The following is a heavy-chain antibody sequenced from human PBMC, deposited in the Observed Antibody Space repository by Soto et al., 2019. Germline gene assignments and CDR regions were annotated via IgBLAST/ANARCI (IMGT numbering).Heavy chain of an antibody. D-gene: IGHD2-2*01. CDR3: ARDPVVPAAKGRRYFDL. CDR2: ISAYNGNT. Sequence: QVQLVQSGAEVKKPGASVKVSCKASGYTFTSYGISWVRQAPGQGLEWMGWISAYNGNTNYAQKRQGRVSMTTDTSTSTAYMELRSLRSDDTAVYYCARDPVVPAAKGRRYFDLWGRGTLVTVSS. V-gene: IGHV1-18*01. CDR1: GYTFTSYG. J-gene: IGHJ2*01.